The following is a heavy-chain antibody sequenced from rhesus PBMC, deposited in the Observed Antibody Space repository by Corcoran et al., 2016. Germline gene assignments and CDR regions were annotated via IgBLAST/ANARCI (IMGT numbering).Heavy chain of an antibody. D-gene: IGHD3-28*01. CDR2: ICSGGST. Sequence: QVQLQQWGEGLVKPSETLSLTCAVYGGSISSNYWSWLRHPPGKGLEWIVRICSGGSTNYNPSLKIRGNRSVDTAKNQLALKLSSVTTADTAVYYCARHYDRGYRDNYFDYWGQGVLVTVSS. J-gene: IGHJ4*01. CDR3: ARHYDRGYRDNYFDY. V-gene: IGHV4-160*01. CDR1: GGSISSNY.